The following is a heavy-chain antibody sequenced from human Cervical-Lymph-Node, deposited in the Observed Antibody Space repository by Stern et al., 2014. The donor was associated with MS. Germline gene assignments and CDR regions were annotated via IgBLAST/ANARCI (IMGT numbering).Heavy chain of an antibody. D-gene: IGHD3-22*01. Sequence: QVQLQESGPGLVKPSQTLSLTCSVSGGSISSGGYYWSWIRPHPGKGLEWIGYIHYSGSTYYNPSLKSRVTISLDTSKNQFSLKLSSVTAADTAVYYCARDGAYYDSGGRFDPWGQGTLVTVSS. CDR3: ARDGAYYDSGGRFDP. CDR1: GGSISSGGYY. CDR2: IHYSGST. V-gene: IGHV4-31*03. J-gene: IGHJ5*02.